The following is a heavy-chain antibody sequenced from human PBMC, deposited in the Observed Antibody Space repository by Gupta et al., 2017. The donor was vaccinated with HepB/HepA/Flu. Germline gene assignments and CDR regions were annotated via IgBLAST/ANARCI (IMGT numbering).Heavy chain of an antibody. V-gene: IGHV4-4*02. CDR1: GGSISSSNW. D-gene: IGHD3-3*01. CDR3: ARGTEYYDFWRMNWFDP. Sequence: QVQLQESGPGLVKPSGTLSLTCAVSGGSISSSNWWSWVRQPPGKGLEWIGEIYHSGSTNYNPSLKSRVTISVDKSKNQFSLKLSSVTAADTAVYYCARGTEYYDFWRMNWFDPWGQGTLVTVSS. J-gene: IGHJ5*02. CDR2: IYHSGST.